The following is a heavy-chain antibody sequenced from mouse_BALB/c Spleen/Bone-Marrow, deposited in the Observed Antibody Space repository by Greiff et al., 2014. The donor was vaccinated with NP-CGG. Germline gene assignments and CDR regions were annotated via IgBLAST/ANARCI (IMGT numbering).Heavy chain of an antibody. V-gene: IGHV5-12-1*01. CDR3: TRHGGYYPYYYAMDY. Sequence: EVQLVESGGGLVKPGGSLKLSCAASGFAFSSYDMSWVRQTPEKRLEWVAYISHGGGTTYYSDTVKGRFTTSRDNAKNTLYLQMSSLKSEDTAIYYCTRHGGYYPYYYAMDYWGQGTSVTVSS. CDR1: GFAFSSYD. J-gene: IGHJ4*01. CDR2: ISHGGGTT. D-gene: IGHD2-3*01.